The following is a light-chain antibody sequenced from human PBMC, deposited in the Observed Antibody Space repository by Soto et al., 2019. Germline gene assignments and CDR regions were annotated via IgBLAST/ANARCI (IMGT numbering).Light chain of an antibody. CDR3: AAWDDILSGPV. CDR2: SNN. CDR1: SSNIGSNT. J-gene: IGLJ3*02. V-gene: IGLV1-44*01. Sequence: QSVLTQPPSASGTPGQRVTISCSGSSSNIGSNTVNWYQQLPGTAPKLLIYSNNQRPSGVPDRFSGSKSGTSASLAISGLQSEDEADYYCAAWDDILSGPVFGGGTKLTVL.